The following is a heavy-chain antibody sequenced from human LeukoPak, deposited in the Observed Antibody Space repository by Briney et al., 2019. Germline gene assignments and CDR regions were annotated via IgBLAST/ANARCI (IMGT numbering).Heavy chain of an antibody. CDR2: ISSSGSTI. D-gene: IGHD3-10*01. CDR3: ARGMVRGLPYYFDY. V-gene: IGHV3-11*04. J-gene: IGHJ4*02. CDR1: GFTFSDYY. Sequence: GGSLRLSCAASGFTFSDYYMSWIRQAPGKGLEWVSYISSSGSTIYYADSVKGRFTISRDNAKNSLYLQMNILRAEDTAVYYCARGMVRGLPYYFDYWGQGTLVTVSS.